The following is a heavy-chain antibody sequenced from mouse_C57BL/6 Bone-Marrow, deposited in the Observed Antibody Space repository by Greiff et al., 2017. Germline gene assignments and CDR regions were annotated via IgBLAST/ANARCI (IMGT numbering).Heavy chain of an antibody. Sequence: VQLQQSGAELVRPGASVKLSCTASGFNIKDDYMHWVKQRPEQGLEWIGWIDPENGDTEYASKFQGKATITADTSSNTAYLQLSSRTSEDTAVYYCTTESFFDYWGHSTTLTDSS. J-gene: IGHJ2*01. CDR2: IDPENGDT. CDR3: TTESFFDY. CDR1: GFNIKDDY. V-gene: IGHV14-4*01.